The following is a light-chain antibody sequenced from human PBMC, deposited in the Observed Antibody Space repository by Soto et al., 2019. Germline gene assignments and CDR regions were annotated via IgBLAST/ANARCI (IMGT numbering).Light chain of an antibody. V-gene: IGKV3D-20*01. CDR2: DAS. Sequence: EIVLTQSPATLSLSPGERATLSCGASQSVSNSYLAWYQQKPGLAPRLLIYDASSTATGIPDRFSGSGSGTEFTLTISRLEPEDFAVYYCQQCGSSPWTFGQGTKLEIK. CDR3: QQCGSSPWT. CDR1: QSVSNSY. J-gene: IGKJ2*01.